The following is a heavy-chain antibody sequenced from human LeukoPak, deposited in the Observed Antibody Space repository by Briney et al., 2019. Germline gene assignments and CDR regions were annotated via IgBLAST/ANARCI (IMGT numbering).Heavy chain of an antibody. Sequence: ASVKVSCKASGYTFTGYYMHWVRQAPGQGLEWMGRINPNSGDTKYAQKSQGRVTTTRDTSINTAYMELSGLRFDDTAVYYCARRYYDILTGYYRPFDYWGQGTLVTVSS. CDR3: ARRYYDILTGYYRPFDY. CDR2: INPNSGDT. J-gene: IGHJ4*02. CDR1: GYTFTGYY. V-gene: IGHV1-2*06. D-gene: IGHD3-9*01.